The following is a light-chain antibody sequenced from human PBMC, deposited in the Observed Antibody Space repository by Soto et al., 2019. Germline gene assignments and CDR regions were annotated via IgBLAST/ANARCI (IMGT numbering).Light chain of an antibody. V-gene: IGKV1-5*01. CDR2: DAS. J-gene: IGKJ4*01. Sequence: DIQMTQSPSTLSASVGDRVTITCRASQSISSWLAWYQQKPGKAPKLLIYDASSLESGVPSRFSGSGSGTEFTLTISSLQPDDFAVYYCQQYGSSSQATFGGGTKVEIK. CDR1: QSISSW. CDR3: QQYGSSSQAT.